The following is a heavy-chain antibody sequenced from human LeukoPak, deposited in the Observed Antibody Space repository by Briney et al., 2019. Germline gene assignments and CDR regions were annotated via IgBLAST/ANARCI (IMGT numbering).Heavy chain of an antibody. CDR2: ISGSGGST. CDR1: GFTFNNCG. D-gene: IGHD4-17*01. J-gene: IGHJ4*02. CDR3: CGLTTVTEFDY. V-gene: IGHV3-23*01. Sequence: GGTLRLSCAASGFTFNNCGMSWVRQAPGKGLEWVSTISGSGGSTYYADSVKGRFTISRDNSKNTLYLQMNSLRAEDTAVYYCCGLTTVTEFDYWGQGTLVTVSS.